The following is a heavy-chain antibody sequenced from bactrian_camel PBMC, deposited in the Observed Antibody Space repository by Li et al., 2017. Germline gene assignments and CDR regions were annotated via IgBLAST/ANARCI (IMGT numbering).Heavy chain of an antibody. CDR3: AAGFNGRKCLRPRLFVDVDY. V-gene: IGHV3S31*01. CDR2: IYTNGGST. CDR1: GFTFSTYG. J-gene: IGHJ4*01. D-gene: IGHD3*01. Sequence: VQLVESGGGLVQPGGSLRLSCAASGFTFSTYGMSWVRQAPGKEREGVALIYTNGGSTHYTDSVKGRFTISQDNAKNTLYLQMNSLKPEDTAMYYCAAGFNGRKCLRPRLFVDVDYQGQGTQVTVS.